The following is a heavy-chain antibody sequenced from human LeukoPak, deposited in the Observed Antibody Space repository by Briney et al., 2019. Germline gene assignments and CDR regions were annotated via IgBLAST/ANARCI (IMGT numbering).Heavy chain of an antibody. Sequence: ASVKVSCKASGYTFTSYGISWVRQAPGQGLEWMGWISAYNGNTNYAQKLQGRVTMTTDTSTSTAYMELRSLRSDDTAVYYCARDPHRSELLGRYYFDYWGQGTLVTVSS. CDR2: ISAYNGNT. CDR1: GYTFTSYG. V-gene: IGHV1-18*01. J-gene: IGHJ4*02. CDR3: ARDPHRSELLGRYYFDY. D-gene: IGHD1-26*01.